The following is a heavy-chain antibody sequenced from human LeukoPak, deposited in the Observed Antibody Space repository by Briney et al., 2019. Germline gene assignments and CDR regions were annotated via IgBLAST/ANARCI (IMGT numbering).Heavy chain of an antibody. J-gene: IGHJ4*02. D-gene: IGHD3-16*02. Sequence: PGGSLRLSCAASGFTFSSYSMNWVRQAPGKGLEWVSYISSSGSTIYYADSVKGRFTISRDNAKNSLYLQMNSLRAEDTAVYYCASIPLSCDYVWGSYRYDYWGQGTLVTVSS. CDR1: GFTFSSYS. CDR2: ISSSGSTI. V-gene: IGHV3-48*04. CDR3: ASIPLSCDYVWGSYRYDY.